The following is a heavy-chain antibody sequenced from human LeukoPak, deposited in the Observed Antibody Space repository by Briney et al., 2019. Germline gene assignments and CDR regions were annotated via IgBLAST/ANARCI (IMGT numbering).Heavy chain of an antibody. J-gene: IGHJ4*02. Sequence: PGGSLRLSCAASGFTFNDYSMNWARQAPGKGLEWVSNIISRGDTTHYADSVKGRFTISRDNAKNSLFLQLNSLGAEDTAVYYCARGRGYCTGVSCDIDYWGQGTLVTVSS. D-gene: IGHD2-8*02. CDR3: ARGRGYCTGVSCDIDY. CDR1: GFTFNDYS. CDR2: IISRGDTT. V-gene: IGHV3-48*04.